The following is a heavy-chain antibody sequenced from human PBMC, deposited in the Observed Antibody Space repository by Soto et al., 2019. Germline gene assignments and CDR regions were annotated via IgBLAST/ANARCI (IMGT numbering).Heavy chain of an antibody. J-gene: IGHJ4*02. V-gene: IGHV3-74*01. D-gene: IGHD3-10*01. CDR1: GFIFRMYW. CDR2: IYNDGTYS. CDR3: TRGPRPISTGTGAY. Sequence: GGSLRLSCAASGFIFRMYWMHWVRQSPGKGLVWISRIYNDGTYSDYADSVRGRFTISRDNVNDTLYLQMNNLRAEDSGLYYCTRGPRPISTGTGAYWGQGTQVTVSS.